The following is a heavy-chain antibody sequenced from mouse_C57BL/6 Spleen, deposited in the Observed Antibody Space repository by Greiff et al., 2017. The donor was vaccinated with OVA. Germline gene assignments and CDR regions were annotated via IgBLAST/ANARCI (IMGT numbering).Heavy chain of an antibody. D-gene: IGHD3-2*02. J-gene: IGHJ4*01. CDR3: ARRLHVPNYYAMDY. V-gene: IGHV1-59*01. CDR2: IDPSDSYT. Sequence: QVQLQQPGAELVRPGTSVKLSCKASGYTFTSYWMHWVKQRPGQGLEWIGVIDPSDSYTNYNQKFKGKATLTVDTSSSTAYMQLSSLTSEDSAVYYCARRLHVPNYYAMDYWGQGTSVTVSS. CDR1: GYTFTSYW.